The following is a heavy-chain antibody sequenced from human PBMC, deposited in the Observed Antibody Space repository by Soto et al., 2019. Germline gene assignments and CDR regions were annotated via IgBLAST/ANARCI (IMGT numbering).Heavy chain of an antibody. D-gene: IGHD3-3*01. CDR2: IYYSGST. Sequence: TSETLSLTCTVSGGSISSGGYYWSWIRQHPGKGLEWIGYIYYSGSTYYNPSLKSRVTISVDTSKNQFSLKLSSVTAADTAVYYCARDRERITIFGVAKPYDAFDIWGQGTMVTVSS. V-gene: IGHV4-31*03. CDR1: GGSISSGGYY. CDR3: ARDRERITIFGVAKPYDAFDI. J-gene: IGHJ3*02.